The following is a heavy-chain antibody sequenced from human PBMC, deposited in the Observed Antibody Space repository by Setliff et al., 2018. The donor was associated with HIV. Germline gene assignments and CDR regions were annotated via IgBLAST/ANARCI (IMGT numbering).Heavy chain of an antibody. CDR1: GYTFTAYY. CDR3: ARQDHSSVNSGSLYAFDV. D-gene: IGHD3-22*01. CDR2: IEPSSGGT. J-gene: IGHJ3*01. Sequence: ASVKVSCKASGYTFTAYYIHWVRQAPGHGLQLMGRIEPSSGGTNYIQKFQGRVTITRDTSIYTVYMELTGLTSEDTAVYYCARQDHSSVNSGSLYAFDVWGQGTMVTVSS. V-gene: IGHV1-2*06.